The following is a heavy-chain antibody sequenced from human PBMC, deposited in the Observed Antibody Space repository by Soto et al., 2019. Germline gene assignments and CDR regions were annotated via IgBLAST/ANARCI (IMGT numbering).Heavy chain of an antibody. CDR1: GGTFSNYA. D-gene: IGHD2-2*01. V-gene: IGHV1-69*01. CDR2: IIPISGTA. CDR3: ARSQGSSTSLEIYYYYYYGMDV. Sequence: QVQLVQSGAEVKKPGSSVKVSCKASGGTFSNYAISWVRQAPGQGLEWMGGIIPISGTANYAQKFQVRVTITAGESTGTAYMELSSLRSEDTAVYYCARSQGSSTSLEIYYYYYYGMDVWGQGTTVTVSS. J-gene: IGHJ6*02.